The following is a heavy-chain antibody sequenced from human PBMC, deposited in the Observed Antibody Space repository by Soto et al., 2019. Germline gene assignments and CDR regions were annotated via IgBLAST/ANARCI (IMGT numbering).Heavy chain of an antibody. J-gene: IGHJ5*02. Sequence: SLRLSCAASGFTFSNAWMSWVRQAPGKGLEWVGRIKSKTDGGTTDYAAPVKGRFTISRDDSKNTLYLQMNSLKTEDTAVYYCTTDTLYFGGFWFDPWGQGTLVTVSS. V-gene: IGHV3-15*01. D-gene: IGHD3-10*01. CDR3: TTDTLYFGGFWFDP. CDR1: GFTFSNAW. CDR2: IKSKTDGGTT.